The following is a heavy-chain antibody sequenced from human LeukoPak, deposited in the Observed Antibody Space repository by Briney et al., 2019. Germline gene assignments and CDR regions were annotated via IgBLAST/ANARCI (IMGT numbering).Heavy chain of an antibody. V-gene: IGHV1-69*05. D-gene: IGHD2-15*01. J-gene: IGHJ4*02. CDR3: AVIGYCSGGSCTDY. CDR1: GGTCSSYA. Sequence: SVKVSCKASGGTCSSYAISWVRQAPGQGLEWMGRIIPIFGTANYAQKFQGRVTITTDESTSTAYMELSSLRSEDTAVYYCAVIGYCSGGSCTDYWGQGTLVTVSS. CDR2: IIPIFGTA.